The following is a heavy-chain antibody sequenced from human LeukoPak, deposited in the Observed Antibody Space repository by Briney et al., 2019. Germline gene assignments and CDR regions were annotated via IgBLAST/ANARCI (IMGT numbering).Heavy chain of an antibody. D-gene: IGHD4/OR15-4a*01. V-gene: IGHV3-15*01. CDR1: RFTFSNAW. Sequence: GGSLRLSCAASRFTFSNAWMNWVRQPPGKGREWVGGIKSKVDGETTDYAAPVKGRFTISRDDSNNMVYLQMNSLKIEDTAVYYCAIDEPNYAPYDFDYWGQGTLVTVSS. J-gene: IGHJ4*02. CDR3: AIDEPNYAPYDFDY. CDR2: IKSKVDGETT.